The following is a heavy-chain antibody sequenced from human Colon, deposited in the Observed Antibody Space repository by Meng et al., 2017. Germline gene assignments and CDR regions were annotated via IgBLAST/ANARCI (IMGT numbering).Heavy chain of an antibody. CDR2: INPSGGSR. CDR1: GYTFTSYY. CDR3: ASSFGGGYYYDSSGYFRDAFDI. Sequence: ASVKVSCKASGYTFTSYYMHWVRQAPGQGLEWMGIINPSGGSRSYAQKFQGRVTMTRDTSTSTVYMELSSLRSEDTAVYYCASSFGGGYYYDSSGYFRDAFDIWGQGTMVTVSS. D-gene: IGHD3-22*01. V-gene: IGHV1-46*01. J-gene: IGHJ3*02.